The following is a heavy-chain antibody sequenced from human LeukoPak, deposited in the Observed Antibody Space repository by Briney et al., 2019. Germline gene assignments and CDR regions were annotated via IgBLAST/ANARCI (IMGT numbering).Heavy chain of an antibody. CDR1: GGSISSYY. Sequence: PSETLSLTCTVSGGSISSYYWSWIRQPPEKGLEWIGYIYYSGSTNYNPSLKSRVTISVDTSKNQFSLKLSSVTAADTAVYYCARGLAARRFDYWGQGTLVTVSS. D-gene: IGHD6-6*01. CDR2: IYYSGST. CDR3: ARGLAARRFDY. V-gene: IGHV4-59*08. J-gene: IGHJ4*02.